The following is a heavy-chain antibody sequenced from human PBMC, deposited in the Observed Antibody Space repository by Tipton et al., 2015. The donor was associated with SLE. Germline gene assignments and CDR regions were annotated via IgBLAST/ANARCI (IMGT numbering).Heavy chain of an antibody. D-gene: IGHD6-13*01. Sequence: QSGAEVKKPGASVKVSCKASGYTFTSYDINWVRQATGQGLEWLGWMNPNSGNTGYAQKFQGRVTITRNTSISTAYMELSSLRSDDTAVYYCARAYSSPTMYYFDYWGQGILVTVSS. V-gene: IGHV1-8*01. CDR1: GYTFTSYD. CDR3: ARAYSSPTMYYFDY. J-gene: IGHJ4*02. CDR2: MNPNSGNT.